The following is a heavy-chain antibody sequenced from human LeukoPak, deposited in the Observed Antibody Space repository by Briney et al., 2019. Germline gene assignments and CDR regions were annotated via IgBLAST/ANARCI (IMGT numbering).Heavy chain of an antibody. CDR1: GGSISSGGYY. CDR2: IYYSGST. Sequence: PSETLSLTCTVSGGSISSGGYYWSWIRQHPGKGLEWIGYIYYSGSTYYNPSLKSRVTISVDTSKNQFSLKLSSVTAADTAVYYCASTIYSENNWFDPWGQGTLVTVSS. D-gene: IGHD4-4*01. CDR3: ASTIYSENNWFDP. V-gene: IGHV4-31*03. J-gene: IGHJ5*02.